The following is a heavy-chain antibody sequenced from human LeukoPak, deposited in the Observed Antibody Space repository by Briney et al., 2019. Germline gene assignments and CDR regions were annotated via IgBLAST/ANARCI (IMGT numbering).Heavy chain of an antibody. V-gene: IGHV4-34*01. CDR2: INHSGST. J-gene: IGHJ5*02. CDR3: ARGWDIGVVVIQFDP. Sequence: GSLRLSRAASGFTLSSYGMSWVRQAPGKGLEWIGEINHSGSTNCNPSLKSRVTISVDTSKNQFSLKLSSVTAADTAVYYCARGWDIGVVVIQFDPWGQGTLVTVSS. CDR1: GFTLSSYG. D-gene: IGHD3-22*01.